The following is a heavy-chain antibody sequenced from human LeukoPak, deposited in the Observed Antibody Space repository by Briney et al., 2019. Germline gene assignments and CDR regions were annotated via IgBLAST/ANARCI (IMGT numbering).Heavy chain of an antibody. Sequence: GASVKVSCKASGYTFTSYGISWVRQAPGQGLEWMGWISAYNGNTNYAQKLQGRVTMTTDTSTSTAYMELRSLRSDDTAVYHCARDGEQWLVRAYYFDYWGQGTLVTVSS. V-gene: IGHV1-18*01. D-gene: IGHD6-19*01. J-gene: IGHJ4*02. CDR1: GYTFTSYG. CDR3: ARDGEQWLVRAYYFDY. CDR2: ISAYNGNT.